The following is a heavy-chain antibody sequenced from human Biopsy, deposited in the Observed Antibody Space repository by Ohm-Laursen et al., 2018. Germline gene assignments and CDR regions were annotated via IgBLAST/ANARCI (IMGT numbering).Heavy chain of an antibody. D-gene: IGHD5-24*01. CDR3: ARDVEGFYSYAMDV. Sequence: SLRLSCAASGFTFSDYYMSWICQAPGQELEWVSYITSGGSTTDYADSEKGRFTISRDNAKSSLFLQMISLRAEDTAVYYCARDVEGFYSYAMDVWGQGTTVTVSS. J-gene: IGHJ6*02. CDR2: ITSGGSTT. V-gene: IGHV3-11*01. CDR1: GFTFSDYY.